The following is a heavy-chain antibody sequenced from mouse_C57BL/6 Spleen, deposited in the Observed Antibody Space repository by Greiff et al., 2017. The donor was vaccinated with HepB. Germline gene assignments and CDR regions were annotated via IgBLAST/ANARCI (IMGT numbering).Heavy chain of an antibody. CDR1: GYTFTNYW. D-gene: IGHD6-1*01. V-gene: IGHV1-63*01. J-gene: IGHJ1*03. Sequence: QVQLQQSGAELVRPGTSVKMSCKASGYTFTNYWIGWAKQRPGHGLEWIGDIYPGGGYTNYNEKFKGKATLTADKSSSTAYMQFSSLPSEDSAIYYCARLQDWYFDVWGTGTTVTVSS. CDR2: IYPGGGYT. CDR3: ARLQDWYFDV.